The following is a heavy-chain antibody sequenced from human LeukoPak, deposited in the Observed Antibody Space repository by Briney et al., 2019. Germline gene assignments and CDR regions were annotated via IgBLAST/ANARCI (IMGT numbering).Heavy chain of an antibody. CDR3: ARGATDTTRWFDP. CDR2: ISYDGGKK. Sequence: GGSLRLSCAASGFTFSSHDMHWVRQAPGKGLEWVSIISYDGGKKDYADSVKGRFTISRDNSKNTLYLQMNGLRAEDTAAYYCARGATDTTRWFDPWGQGTLVIVSS. J-gene: IGHJ5*02. D-gene: IGHD1-7*01. CDR1: GFTFSSHD. V-gene: IGHV3-30*03.